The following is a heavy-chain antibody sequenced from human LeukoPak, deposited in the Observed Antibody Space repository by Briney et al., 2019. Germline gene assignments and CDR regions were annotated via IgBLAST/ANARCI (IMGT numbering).Heavy chain of an antibody. CDR1: GFTFSGHW. CDR2: INQGGSDK. J-gene: IGHJ4*02. Sequence: GGSLRLSCAASGFTFSGHWMSWVRQAPGKGLEWVANINQGGSDKYYVDSVKGRFTISRDNANNLLYLQMNSLRGEDTVVYYCTRDRSRAEDDWGQGTLVTVSS. CDR3: TRDRSRAEDD. D-gene: IGHD1-14*01. V-gene: IGHV3-7*01.